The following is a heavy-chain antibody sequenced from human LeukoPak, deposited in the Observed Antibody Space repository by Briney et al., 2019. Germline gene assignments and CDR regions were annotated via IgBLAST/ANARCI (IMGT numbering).Heavy chain of an antibody. J-gene: IGHJ4*02. CDR3: AKDGSIAVAGYFDY. CDR2: ISDDGSNK. D-gene: IGHD6-19*01. CDR1: GFTFSSYG. V-gene: IGHV3-30*18. Sequence: GRSLRLSCAASGFTFSSYGMHWVRQAPGKGLEWVAVISDDGSNKYYADSVKGRFTISRDNSKNTLYLQMNSLRAEDTAVYYCAKDGSIAVAGYFDYWGQGTLVTVSS.